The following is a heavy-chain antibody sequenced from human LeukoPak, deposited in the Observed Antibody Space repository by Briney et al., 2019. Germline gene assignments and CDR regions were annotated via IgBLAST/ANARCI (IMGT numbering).Heavy chain of an antibody. CDR1: GFTFSSYA. D-gene: IGHD5-18*01. V-gene: IGHV3-23*01. CDR3: AKREGYGSIDY. Sequence: GGSLRLSCAASGFTFSSYAMSWVRQAPGKGLEWVSGISGSGDSTYYADSVKGRLTISRDNFKNTLYLQMNSLRAEDTVLYYCAKREGYGSIDYWGQGTLVAVSS. CDR2: ISGSGDST. J-gene: IGHJ4*02.